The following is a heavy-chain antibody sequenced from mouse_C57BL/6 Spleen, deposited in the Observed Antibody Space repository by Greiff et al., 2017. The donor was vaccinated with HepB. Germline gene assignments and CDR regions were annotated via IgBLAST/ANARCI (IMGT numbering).Heavy chain of an antibody. J-gene: IGHJ4*01. V-gene: IGHV1-82*01. CDR3: ARGEITTVVANAMDY. Sequence: QVQLQQSGPELVKPGASVKISCKASGYAFSSSWMNWVKQRPGKGLEWIGRIYPGDGDTNYNGKFKGKATLTAAKSSSTAYMQLSSLTSEDSAVYFCARGEITTVVANAMDYWGQGTSVTVSS. CDR1: GYAFSSSW. CDR2: IYPGDGDT. D-gene: IGHD1-1*01.